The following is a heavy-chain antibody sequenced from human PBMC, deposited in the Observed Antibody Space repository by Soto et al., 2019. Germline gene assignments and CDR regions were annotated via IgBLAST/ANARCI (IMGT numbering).Heavy chain of an antibody. Sequence: SETLSLTCTVSGASISYGGFSWSWIRQSPGKGLEWIGYISHLESTYFHPSFKSRLTMSIDRTRNQFSLKLSSVTAAYMAVYYCARGGGYDSFDYWGQGVLVTVSS. CDR3: ARGGGYDSFDY. J-gene: IGHJ4*02. CDR1: GASISYGGFS. CDR2: ISHLEST. V-gene: IGHV4-30-2*06. D-gene: IGHD5-12*01.